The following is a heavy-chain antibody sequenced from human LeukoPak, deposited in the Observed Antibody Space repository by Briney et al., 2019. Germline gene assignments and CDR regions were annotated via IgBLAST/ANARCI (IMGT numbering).Heavy chain of an antibody. CDR3: AREYGGNYGNFDY. CDR2: IKQDGSEK. Sequence: GGSLRLSCAASGFTFSSYWMSWVRQAPGKGLEWVANIKQDGSEKYYVDSVKGRFTISRDNAKNSLYLQMNSLRAEDTAVYYCAREYGGNYGNFDYWGQGTLVTVSS. CDR1: GFTFSSYW. V-gene: IGHV3-7*01. J-gene: IGHJ4*02. D-gene: IGHD4-23*01.